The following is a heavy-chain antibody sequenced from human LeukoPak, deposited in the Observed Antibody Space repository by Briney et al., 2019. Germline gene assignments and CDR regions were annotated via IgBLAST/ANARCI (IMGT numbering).Heavy chain of an antibody. Sequence: ASVKLSCKASGYTFTSYGISWVRQAPGQGLEWMGWISAYNGNTNYAQKLQGRVTMTTDTSTSTAYMELRSLRSDDTAVYYCARDLKRNRYNWNYADYWGQGTLVTVSS. V-gene: IGHV1-18*01. CDR3: ARDLKRNRYNWNYADY. J-gene: IGHJ4*02. CDR1: GYTFTSYG. D-gene: IGHD1-7*01. CDR2: ISAYNGNT.